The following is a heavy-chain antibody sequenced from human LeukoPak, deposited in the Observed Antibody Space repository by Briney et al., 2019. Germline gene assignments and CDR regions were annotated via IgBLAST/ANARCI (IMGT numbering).Heavy chain of an antibody. CDR3: ARGRGFCSGTSCAYYFDY. CDR2: IYTSGTT. CDR1: GGSIGGYY. J-gene: IGHJ4*02. Sequence: SETLSLICTVPGGSIGGYYWSWIRQPAGKGLEWSGRIYTSGTTNYNPSLKSRVTMSIDTSKTQFSLRLTSVTAADTALYYCARGRGFCSGTSCAYYFDYWGQGNLVTVSS. V-gene: IGHV4-4*07. D-gene: IGHD2-2*01.